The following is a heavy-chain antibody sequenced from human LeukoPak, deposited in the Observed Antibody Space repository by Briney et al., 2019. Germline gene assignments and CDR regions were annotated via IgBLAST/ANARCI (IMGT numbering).Heavy chain of an antibody. CDR1: GGSISSYY. J-gene: IGHJ4*02. Sequence: SETLSLTCTVSGGSISSYYWSWIRQPPGKGLEWIGYIYYSGSTNYNPSLKSRVTISVDTSKNQFSLKLSSVTAADTAVYYCARVGPTYYDYVWGSYRPTPFDYWGQGTLVTVSS. CDR2: IYYSGST. D-gene: IGHD3-16*02. CDR3: ARVGPTYYDYVWGSYRPTPFDY. V-gene: IGHV4-59*12.